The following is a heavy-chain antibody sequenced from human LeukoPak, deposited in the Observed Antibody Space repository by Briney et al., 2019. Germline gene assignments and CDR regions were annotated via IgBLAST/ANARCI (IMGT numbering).Heavy chain of an antibody. J-gene: IGHJ4*02. Sequence: PSETLSLTCTVSGDSINNFYWNWIRQPPAKGLEWIGHIYYSGSTNYNPSLKSRVTISGDTSKDQFSLKLSTATAADTAVYYCARLDSTWYYFDYGGEGTLVTVSS. CDR2: IYYSGST. V-gene: IGHV4-59*08. D-gene: IGHD6-13*01. CDR3: ARLDSTWYYFDY. CDR1: GDSINNFY.